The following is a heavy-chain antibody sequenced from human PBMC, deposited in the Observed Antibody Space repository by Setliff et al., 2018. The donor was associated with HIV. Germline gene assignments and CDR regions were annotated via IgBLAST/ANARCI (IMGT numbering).Heavy chain of an antibody. D-gene: IGHD3-9*01. J-gene: IGHJ4*02. CDR1: GGTFSSYA. CDR3: ARDRRTGYDILTGYSFDY. Sequence: SVKVSCKASGGTFSSYAISWVRQAPGQGLEWMGGIIPILGIANYAQKFQGRVTITADKSTSTAYVELSSLRSEDTAVYYCARDRRTGYDILTGYSFDYWGQGTLVTVSS. V-gene: IGHV1-69*10. CDR2: IIPILGIA.